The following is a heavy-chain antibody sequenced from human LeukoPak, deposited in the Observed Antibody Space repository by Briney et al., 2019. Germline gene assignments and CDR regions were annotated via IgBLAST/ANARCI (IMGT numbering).Heavy chain of an antibody. J-gene: IGHJ3*01. V-gene: IGHV3-13*01. Sequence: GGSLRLSCAASGFTFSSYAMSWVRQAPGKGLEWVSGIGIPGDTYYPGSVKGRFTISRENAKSSFYLQMNSLRVEDTAVYYCVRAHVAAGLALDLWGQGTMVTVSS. CDR2: IGIPGDT. D-gene: IGHD6-25*01. CDR1: GFTFSSYA. CDR3: VRAHVAAGLALDL.